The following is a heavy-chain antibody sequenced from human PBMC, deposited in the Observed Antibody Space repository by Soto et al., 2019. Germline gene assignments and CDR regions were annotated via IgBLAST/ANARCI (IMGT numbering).Heavy chain of an antibody. CDR3: AREDDGGDRDYYGLDV. J-gene: IGHJ6*02. CDR1: GGSISGDYYH. V-gene: IGHV4-30-4*08. CDR2: VFHSGSV. D-gene: IGHD2-21*02. Sequence: QVQLQQSGPGLVKPSQTLSLTCTVSGGSISGDYYHWTWIRQSPGQGLERIGYVFHSGSVLYNPSLKSRLNISVDTSKNQFSLRLSSVTAADTAVYFCAREDDGGDRDYYGLDVWGQGTTVTVSS.